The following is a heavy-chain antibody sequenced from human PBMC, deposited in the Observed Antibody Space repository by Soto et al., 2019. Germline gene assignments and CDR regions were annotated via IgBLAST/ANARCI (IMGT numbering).Heavy chain of an antibody. V-gene: IGHV1-69*01. Sequence: QVQLVQSGAEVKKPGSSVKVSCKASGGTFSSYAISWVRQAPGQGLEWVGGIIPIFGTANYAQKFQGRVTITADESKSTAYMEMSSLRSEDTAVYYCESQGIAAAGGGVDHWGQGTLVTVSS. D-gene: IGHD6-13*01. J-gene: IGHJ5*02. CDR2: IIPIFGTA. CDR3: ESQGIAAAGGGVDH. CDR1: GGTFSSYA.